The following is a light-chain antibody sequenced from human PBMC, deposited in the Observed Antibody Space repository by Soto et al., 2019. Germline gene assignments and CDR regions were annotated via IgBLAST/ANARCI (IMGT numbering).Light chain of an antibody. CDR3: QQLNSYPIT. CDR2: AAS. CDR1: QGISSF. Sequence: IQLTQSPSSLSASEGDSVTITCRASQGISSFLAWYQQKPGKAPKLLIYAASTLQSGVPSRFSGSGSGTDFTLTISSLQPEDFATYFCQQLNSYPITFGQGTRLENK. V-gene: IGKV1-9*01. J-gene: IGKJ5*01.